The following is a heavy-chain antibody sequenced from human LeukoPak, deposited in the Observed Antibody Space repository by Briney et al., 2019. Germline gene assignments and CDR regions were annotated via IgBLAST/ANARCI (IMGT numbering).Heavy chain of an antibody. V-gene: IGHV4-34*01. CDR2: INHSGST. CDR1: GGSFSGYY. D-gene: IGHD3-3*01. CDR3: ARERTGITIFGVAHYYFDY. Sequence: TSETLSLTCAVYGGSFSGYYWSWIRQPPGKGLEWIGEINHSGSTNYNPSLKSRVTISVDTSKNQFSLKLSSVTAADRAVYYCARERTGITIFGVAHYYFDYWGQGTLVTVSS. J-gene: IGHJ4*02.